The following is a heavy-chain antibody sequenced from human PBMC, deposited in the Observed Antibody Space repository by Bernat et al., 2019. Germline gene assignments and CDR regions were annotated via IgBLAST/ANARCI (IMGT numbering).Heavy chain of an antibody. CDR1: GYSFTSYW. CDR2: IYPGDSDT. J-gene: IGHJ3*02. V-gene: IGHV5-51*01. D-gene: IGHD5-12*01. Sequence: EVQLVQSGAEVKKPGESLKISCKGSGYSFTSYWIGWVRQMPGKGLEWMGIIYPGDSDTRYSPSFQGKVTISADKSISTAYLQWSSLKASETAMYYCASTSGYDFREWGAFDIWGQGTMVTVSS. CDR3: ASTSGYDFREWGAFDI.